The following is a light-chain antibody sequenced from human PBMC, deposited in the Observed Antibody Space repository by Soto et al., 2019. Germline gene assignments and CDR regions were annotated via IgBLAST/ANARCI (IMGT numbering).Light chain of an antibody. CDR3: QQYGSSPSIN. J-gene: IGKJ5*01. CDR2: GAS. V-gene: IGKV3-20*01. CDR1: HSISSW. Sequence: TQSPSTFSASVGYRVTITCRSSHSISSWLAWYQHTPGQAPRLLIYGASSRATGIPDRFSGSGSGTDFTLTISRVEPEDFAVYYCQQYGSSPSINFGEGTRLEI.